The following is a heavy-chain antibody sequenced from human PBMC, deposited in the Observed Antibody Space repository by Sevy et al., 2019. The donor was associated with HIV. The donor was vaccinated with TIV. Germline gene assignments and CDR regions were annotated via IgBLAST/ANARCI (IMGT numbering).Heavy chain of an antibody. J-gene: IGHJ4*02. Sequence: GGSLRLSCAASGFTFSSDAMTWVLQAPGKGLEWVSTISGSGGNTYYADSVKGRFTISRDNSKNTLSLQMNSLRAEDTAVYYCATRSSTTPGSNYFDYWGQGTLVTVSS. CDR3: ATRSSTTPGSNYFDY. D-gene: IGHD1-1*01. V-gene: IGHV3-23*01. CDR2: ISGSGGNT. CDR1: GFTFSSDA.